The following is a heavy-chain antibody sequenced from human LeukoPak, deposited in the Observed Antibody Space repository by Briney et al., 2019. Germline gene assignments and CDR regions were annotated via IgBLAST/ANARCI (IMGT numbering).Heavy chain of an antibody. Sequence: KPSETLSLTCTVSGVSISSSNSYWGWIRQPPGKGLEWIGSIYYSGSTYYNPSLKSRVTISVDTSKNQFSLKLSSVTAADTAVYYCARAGGQWLAPSHFDYWGQGTLVTVSS. D-gene: IGHD6-19*01. J-gene: IGHJ4*02. CDR2: IYYSGST. CDR1: GVSISSSNSY. CDR3: ARAGGQWLAPSHFDY. V-gene: IGHV4-39*07.